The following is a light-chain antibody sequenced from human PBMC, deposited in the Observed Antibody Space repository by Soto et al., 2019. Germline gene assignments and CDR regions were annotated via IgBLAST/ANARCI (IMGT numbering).Light chain of an antibody. CDR2: DVS. CDR1: SSDVGHYNS. Sequence: QSALTQPASVSGSPGQSITISCTGASSDVGHYNSVSWYQRHPGRAPKLMIYDVSHRPSGVSNRFSGSKSGNTASLTISGLQAEDEADYYCSSYTTSTTNWVFGGGTKVTVL. J-gene: IGLJ3*02. V-gene: IGLV2-14*01. CDR3: SSYTTSTTNWV.